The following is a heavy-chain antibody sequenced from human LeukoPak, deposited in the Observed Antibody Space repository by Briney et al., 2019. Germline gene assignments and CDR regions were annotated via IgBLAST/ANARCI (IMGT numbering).Heavy chain of an antibody. CDR1: GDTVSELS. J-gene: IGHJ3*02. V-gene: IGHV1-24*01. D-gene: IGHD1-14*01. Sequence: ASVKVSCKVHGDTVSELSIHLLRQVPGKGLEWMGGFDPEEVETVYAQKFQGRVTMTEDTSTDTVHMDLSSLRSDDTAFYYCAITEPTPAIEWVEGTFEIWGQGTIVIVSS. CDR3: AITEPTPAIEWVEGTFEI. CDR2: FDPEEVET.